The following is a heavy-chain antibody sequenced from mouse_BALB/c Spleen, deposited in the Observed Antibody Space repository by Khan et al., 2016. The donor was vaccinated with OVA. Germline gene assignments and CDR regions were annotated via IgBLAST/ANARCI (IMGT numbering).Heavy chain of an antibody. J-gene: IGHJ3*01. CDR3: ARNYDYDEGRAY. CDR2: IWSGGST. CDR1: GFSLTTYG. V-gene: IGHV2-2*02. D-gene: IGHD2-4*01. Sequence: VQLQQSGPGLVQPSQSLSITCTVSGFSLTTYGVHWVRQSPGKGLEWLGVIWSGGSTDYNAAFLSRLSISKDRSKSPVFFKMNSLQVNDTAIYYCARNYDYDEGRAYWGQGTLVTVSA.